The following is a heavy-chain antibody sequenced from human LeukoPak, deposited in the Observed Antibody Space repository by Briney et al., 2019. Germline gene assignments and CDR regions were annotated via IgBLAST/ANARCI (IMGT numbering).Heavy chain of an antibody. J-gene: IGHJ3*02. CDR3: AKRGTTGVQEAFDI. CDR1: GLTFSSHW. Sequence: GGSLRLSCAASGLTFSSHWMHWVRQAPGKGLVWVSRITNDGSSTTYADSVKGRFTISRDNAKNMLYLQVNSLRAEDTAVYYCAKRGTTGVQEAFDIWGQGTVVPVSS. D-gene: IGHD2-8*01. V-gene: IGHV3-74*01. CDR2: ITNDGSST.